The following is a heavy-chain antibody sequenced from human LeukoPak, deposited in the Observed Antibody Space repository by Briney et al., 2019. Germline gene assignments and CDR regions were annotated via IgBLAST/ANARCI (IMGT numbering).Heavy chain of an antibody. Sequence: SQTLSLTCTVSGGSISSGSYYWSWIRQPPGKGLEWIGRIYTSGSTNYNPSLKSRVTISVDTSKNQFSLKLSSVTAADTAVYYCARDGWNYDILTGYKYYFDYWGQGTLVTVSS. J-gene: IGHJ4*02. V-gene: IGHV4-61*02. CDR2: IYTSGST. CDR3: ARDGWNYDILTGYKYYFDY. D-gene: IGHD3-9*01. CDR1: GGSISSGSYY.